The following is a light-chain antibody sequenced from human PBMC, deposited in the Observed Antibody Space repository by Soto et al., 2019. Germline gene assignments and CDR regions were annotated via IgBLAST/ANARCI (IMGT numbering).Light chain of an antibody. CDR1: QAIGND. J-gene: IGKJ1*01. CDR2: AAS. V-gene: IGKV1-17*01. CDR3: LQHHTYPWT. Sequence: DIQMTQSPSSLSASVGDRVTITCRADQAIGNDWGWYHQKPGKAPKRLIYAASNLQSGVPSRFGGSGSGTDFTLTISSVEPEDFATYYCLQHHTYPWTFGQGTKVEIK.